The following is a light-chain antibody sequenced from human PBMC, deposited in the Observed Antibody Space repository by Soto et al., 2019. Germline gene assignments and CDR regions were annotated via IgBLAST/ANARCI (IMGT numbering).Light chain of an antibody. CDR2: LGS. Sequence: DIVMTQSPLSLPVTPGEPASISCRSSQSLLHSNGYNYLDWYLQKPGQSPQLLIYLGSNRASGVPDRFSGRGGGGVFTLKISRVEAEDVGVYYCMQALQTPLTFGGGTKVEIK. V-gene: IGKV2-28*01. CDR1: QSLLHSNGYNY. J-gene: IGKJ4*01. CDR3: MQALQTPLT.